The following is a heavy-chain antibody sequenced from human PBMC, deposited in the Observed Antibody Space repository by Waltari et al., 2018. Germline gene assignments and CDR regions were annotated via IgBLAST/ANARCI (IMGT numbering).Heavy chain of an antibody. V-gene: IGHV3-74*01. D-gene: IGHD4-4*01. CDR3: ARGVPDYSSLAY. CDR1: GFTFSSYW. Sequence: EVQLVESGGTLVQPGGSLRLSCAVSGFTFSSYWMHWVRQAPGQGLVWLVLITIDGSGKVYAGSVKGRFPISRDNAKNTLYLQMNSLRADDTAVYYCARGVPDYSSLAYWGQGTLVTVSS. J-gene: IGHJ4*02. CDR2: ITIDGSGK.